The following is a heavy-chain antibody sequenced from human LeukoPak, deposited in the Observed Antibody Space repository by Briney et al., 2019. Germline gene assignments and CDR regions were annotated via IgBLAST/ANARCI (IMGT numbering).Heavy chain of an antibody. CDR2: IYYSGST. D-gene: IGHD1-1*01. J-gene: IGHJ5*02. Sequence: PSETLSLTCTVSGGSISSHYWSWIRQPPGKGLEWIGHIYYSGSTNYNPSLKSRVTISVDTSKNQFSLKLSSVTAADTAVYYCARDPAGTLLGGWFDPWGQGTLVTVSS. V-gene: IGHV4-59*11. CDR3: ARDPAGTLLGGWFDP. CDR1: GGSISSHY.